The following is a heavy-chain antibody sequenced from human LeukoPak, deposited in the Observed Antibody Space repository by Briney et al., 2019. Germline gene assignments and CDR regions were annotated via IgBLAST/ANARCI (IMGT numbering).Heavy chain of an antibody. J-gene: IGHJ3*02. CDR3: GREGYTSGYAGAFDT. CDR2: LSFIDDST. V-gene: IGHV3-23*01. Sequence: GGSLSLSCIASGSTLRNNIMTWVRQAPGKGLEWVSSLSFIDDSTYYADSVKGRFTISRDTSKNTLFLQMNSLIPEDTGVYYCGREGYTSGYAGAFDTWGQGTMVTVSS. D-gene: IGHD2-2*01. CDR1: GSTLRNNI.